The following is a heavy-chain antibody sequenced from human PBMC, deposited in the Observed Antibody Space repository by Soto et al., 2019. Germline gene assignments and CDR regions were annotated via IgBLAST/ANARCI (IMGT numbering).Heavy chain of an antibody. D-gene: IGHD6-19*01. CDR2: LLHSGTT. V-gene: IGHV4-4*02. J-gene: IGHJ3*01. Sequence: QVQLQESGPGLVKPSGTLSLTCAVSGDSISSPKWWTWLRQPPGKGLEWIGDLLHSGTTNYNPSLMSRFTSSVEKPQNQFSLKLTSVTAADTAIYYFAYSTGWYRHDVWGQGTSVTVSS. CDR1: GDSISSPKW. CDR3: AYSTGWYRHDV.